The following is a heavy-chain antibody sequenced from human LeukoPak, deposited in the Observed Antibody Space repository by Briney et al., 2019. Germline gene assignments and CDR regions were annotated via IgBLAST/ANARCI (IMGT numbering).Heavy chain of an antibody. CDR3: ARDSYDIFTGHYYDYGMDV. CDR2: IYYSGST. V-gene: IGHV4-31*03. CDR1: GGSISSGGYY. Sequence: PSETLSLTCTVSGGSISSGGYYWSWIGQHPGKGLEWIGYIYYSGSTYYNPSLKSRVTITVDTSKNQFSLKLSSVTAADTAVYYCARDSYDIFTGHYYDYGMDVWGQGTTVTVSS. J-gene: IGHJ6*02. D-gene: IGHD3-9*01.